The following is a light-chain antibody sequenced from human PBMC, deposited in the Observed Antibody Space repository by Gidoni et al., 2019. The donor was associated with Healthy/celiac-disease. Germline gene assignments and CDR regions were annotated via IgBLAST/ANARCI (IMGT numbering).Light chain of an antibody. CDR1: QSISSW. CDR3: QQYNTPAT. J-gene: IGKJ1*01. CDR2: KAS. V-gene: IGKV1-5*03. Sequence: DIQMTQSPSTLSASVGDRVTITCRASQSISSWLAWYQQKPGKAPKRQIYKASSLESGVPSRFSGSGSGTEFTLTISSLQPDDFATYYCQQYNTPATFXXXTKVEIK.